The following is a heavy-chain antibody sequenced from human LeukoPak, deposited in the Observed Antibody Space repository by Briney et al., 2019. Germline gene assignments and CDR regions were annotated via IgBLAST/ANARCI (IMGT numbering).Heavy chain of an antibody. CDR3: ARDVLAAGATGTFDI. CDR1: GYTFTSYG. Sequence: ASVKVSCKASGYTFTSYGISWVRQAPGQGLEWMGWISAYNGNTNYAQKLQGRVTMTTDTSTSTAYMELRSLRSDDTAVYYCARDVLAAGATGTFDIWGQGTMVTVSS. D-gene: IGHD1-14*01. V-gene: IGHV1-18*01. J-gene: IGHJ3*02. CDR2: ISAYNGNT.